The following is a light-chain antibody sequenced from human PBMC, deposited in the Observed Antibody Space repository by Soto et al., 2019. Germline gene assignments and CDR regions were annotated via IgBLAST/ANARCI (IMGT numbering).Light chain of an antibody. J-gene: IGKJ2*01. CDR3: QQSDTLPPMYT. CDR1: QDISNY. CDR2: DAS. V-gene: IGKV1-33*01. Sequence: DIQMTQSPSSLSASVGDRVTITCQASQDISNYLNWYQQKPGKAPKLLIYDASNLQTGVPSRFSGSGSGTEFSFTIRSLQPEDIATYYCQQSDTLPPMYTFGQGTKVEIK.